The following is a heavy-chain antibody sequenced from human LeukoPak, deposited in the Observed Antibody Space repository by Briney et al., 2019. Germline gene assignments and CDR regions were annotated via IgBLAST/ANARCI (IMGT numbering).Heavy chain of an antibody. CDR2: INHSGST. CDR3: ARLPYSSSWYFDY. V-gene: IGHV4-34*01. D-gene: IGHD6-13*01. Sequence: SETLSLTCAVYGGSFSGYYWSWIRQPPGKGLEWIGEINHSGSTNYNPSLKSRVTISVDTSKSQFSLKLSSVTAADTAVYYCARLPYSSSWYFDYWGQGTLVTVSS. J-gene: IGHJ4*02. CDR1: GGSFSGYY.